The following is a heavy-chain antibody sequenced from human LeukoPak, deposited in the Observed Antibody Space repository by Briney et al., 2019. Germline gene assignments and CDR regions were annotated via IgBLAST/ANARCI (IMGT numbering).Heavy chain of an antibody. CDR2: SYYSGST. CDR3: TPSANYGGNSGYFDF. D-gene: IGHD4-23*01. CDR1: GVPISSSTYY. J-gene: IGHJ4*02. V-gene: IGHV4-39*01. Sequence: SETLSLTCTVSGVPISSSTYYWGWIRQPPGKGLEWIVSSYYSGSTYYNPALKSRVTISVDTSKNQFFLKLSSVTAADTAVYYCTPSANYGGNSGYFDFWGQGTLVTVSS.